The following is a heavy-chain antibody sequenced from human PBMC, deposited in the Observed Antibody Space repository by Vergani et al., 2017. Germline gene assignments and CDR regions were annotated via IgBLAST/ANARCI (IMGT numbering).Heavy chain of an antibody. CDR2: FYTGGGT. Sequence: QVQLQESGPGLVRPSQTLSLTCTVSGGSISSGSYYWSWFRQPAGKGLGWIGRFYTGGGTSSHPSLKSRVTISVDTSKNQFSLQLSAVTAADTAVYYCARDPLYSTTLPFLLLDMDVWGQGTTVTVSS. J-gene: IGHJ6*02. CDR1: GGSISSGSYY. D-gene: IGHD6-13*01. V-gene: IGHV4-61*02. CDR3: ARDPLYSTTLPFLLLDMDV.